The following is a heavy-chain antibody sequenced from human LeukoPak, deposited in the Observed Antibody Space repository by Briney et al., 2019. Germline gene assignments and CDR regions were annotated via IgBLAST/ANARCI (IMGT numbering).Heavy chain of an antibody. J-gene: IGHJ4*02. CDR3: ARESMELVRFDF. CDR2: INCDGRRT. D-gene: IGHD6-13*01. V-gene: IGHV3-74*01. CDR1: GFTFSSYW. Sequence: SGGSLRLSCAASGFTFSSYWMHWVRQAPGKGLVWVSNINCDGRRTSYADSVKGRFTISRDNAKNTLYLQMNSLRAEDTAVYYCARESMELVRFDFWGQGTLVTVSS.